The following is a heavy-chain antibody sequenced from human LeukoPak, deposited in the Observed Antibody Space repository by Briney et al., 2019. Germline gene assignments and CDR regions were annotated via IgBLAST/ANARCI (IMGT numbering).Heavy chain of an antibody. J-gene: IGHJ5*02. CDR2: INPSGGST. D-gene: IGHD2-21*02. CDR1: GYIFTTYY. V-gene: IGHV1-46*01. CDR3: AGTVVTAIYEHFDP. Sequence: ASVKVSCKASGYIFTTYYMNWVRQATGQGLEWMGIINPSGGSTSYAQKFQGRVTMTRDMSTSTVYMELSSLRSEDTAVYYCAGTVVTAIYEHFDPWGQGTLVTVSS.